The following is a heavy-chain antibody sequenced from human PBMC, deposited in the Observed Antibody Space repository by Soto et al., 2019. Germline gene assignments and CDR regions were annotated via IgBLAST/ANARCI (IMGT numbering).Heavy chain of an antibody. CDR3: ARLSYSSSSDGQWGSWFDP. D-gene: IGHD6-6*01. V-gene: IGHV4-59*08. CDR1: GGSISSYY. J-gene: IGHJ5*02. CDR2: IYYSGST. Sequence: SETLSLTCTVSGGSISSYYWSWIRQPPGKGLEWIGYIYYSGSTNYNPSLKSRVTISVDTSKNQFSLKLSSVTAADTAVYYCARLSYSSSSDGQWGSWFDPWGQGTLVTVSS.